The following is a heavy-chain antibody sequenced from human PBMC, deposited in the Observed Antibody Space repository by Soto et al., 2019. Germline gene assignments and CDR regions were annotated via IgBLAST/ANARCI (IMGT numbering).Heavy chain of an antibody. V-gene: IGHV3-30*03. D-gene: IGHD3-22*01. J-gene: IGHJ4*02. Sequence: AGGSLRLSCAASGFTFSKYGMHWVRQAPGKGLEWVAVISYDGSNDFYADSVKGRFTISRDNSKSTLFLHLNSLRAEDTAVYYCARPQGSDQDRNGYYYDYFDYWGQGTLVTVSS. CDR3: ARPQGSDQDRNGYYYDYFDY. CDR1: GFTFSKYG. CDR2: ISYDGSND.